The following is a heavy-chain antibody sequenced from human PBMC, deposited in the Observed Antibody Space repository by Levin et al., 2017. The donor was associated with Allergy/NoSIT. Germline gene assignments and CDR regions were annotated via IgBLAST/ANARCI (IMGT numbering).Heavy chain of an antibody. J-gene: IGHJ6*02. Sequence: ASVKVSCKASGYTLNTYGMSWVRQAPGQGLEWMGWISTHNGKTMYAQKFQGRVTMTTDTSSRTVYMELRSLRSDDTAVYYCTRDSVGGIAARSYQYYGMDVWGQGTTVTVS. V-gene: IGHV1-18*01. CDR2: ISTHNGKT. D-gene: IGHD6-6*01. CDR3: TRDSVGGIAARSYQYYGMDV. CDR1: GYTLNTYG.